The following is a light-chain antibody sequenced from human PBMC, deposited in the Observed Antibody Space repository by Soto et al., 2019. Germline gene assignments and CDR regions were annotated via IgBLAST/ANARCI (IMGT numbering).Light chain of an antibody. J-gene: IGLJ1*01. CDR1: SSDVGGYNY. Sequence: QSVLAQPASVSVSPGHSITISCTGTSSDVGGYNYVSWYQQHPGKAPKLMIYDVSNRPSGVSNRFSGSKSGNTASLTISGLQAEDEADYYCSSYTSSSTLDVFGTGTKVTVL. CDR2: DVS. V-gene: IGLV2-14*01. CDR3: SSYTSSSTLDV.